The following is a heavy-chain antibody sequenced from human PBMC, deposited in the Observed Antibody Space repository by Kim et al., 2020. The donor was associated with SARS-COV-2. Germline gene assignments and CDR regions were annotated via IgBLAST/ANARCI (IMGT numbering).Heavy chain of an antibody. J-gene: IGHJ4*02. Sequence: GGSLRLSCAASGFTFSSYAMSWVRQAPGKGLEWVSAISGSGGSTYYADSVKGRFTISRDNSKNTLYLQMNSLRAEDTAVYYCAKLPQDFCSSTTCLYFDYWGQGALCT. D-gene: IGHD2-2*01. CDR1: GFTFSSYA. CDR2: ISGSGGST. V-gene: IGHV3-23*01. CDR3: AKLPQDFCSSTTCLYFDY.